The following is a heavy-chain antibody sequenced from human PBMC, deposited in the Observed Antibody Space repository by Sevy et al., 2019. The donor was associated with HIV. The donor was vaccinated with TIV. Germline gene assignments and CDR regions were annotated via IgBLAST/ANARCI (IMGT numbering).Heavy chain of an antibody. CDR2: IGTLGDT. J-gene: IGHJ5*02. Sequence: GGSLRLSCAGYGFSFSGSDVHWVRQPTGKGLEWISSIGTLGDTFYADSVKGRFTISRDNAKSSLYLEMCSLRAGDTALYYCVRGLQTHCDRTACPLDHWGQGTLVTVSS. CDR1: GFSFSGSD. CDR3: VRGLQTHCDRTACPLDH. V-gene: IGHV3-13*01. D-gene: IGHD2-21*01.